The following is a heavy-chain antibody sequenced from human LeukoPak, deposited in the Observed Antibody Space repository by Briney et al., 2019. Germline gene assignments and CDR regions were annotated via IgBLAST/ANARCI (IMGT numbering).Heavy chain of an antibody. CDR2: ISYDGNAQ. CDR3: AKQTTMVRGVIDY. Sequence: GRSLRLSCTASGFTFSGYGMHWVRQAPGKGLEWVGVISYDGNAQYYADSVKGRFTISRDNAKNTLYLQMDSLIVEDTAVYYCAKQTTMVRGVIDYWGQGSLVTASS. D-gene: IGHD3-10*01. J-gene: IGHJ4*02. CDR1: GFTFSGYG. V-gene: IGHV3-30*18.